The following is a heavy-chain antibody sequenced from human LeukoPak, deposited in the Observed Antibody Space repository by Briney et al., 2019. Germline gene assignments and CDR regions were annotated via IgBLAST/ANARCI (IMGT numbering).Heavy chain of an antibody. J-gene: IGHJ4*02. CDR3: ARDLTYYGSGRED. D-gene: IGHD3-10*01. Sequence: SVKVSCKASGFTFTSSAMQWVRQARGQRLEWIGWIVVGSGNTNYAQKFQERVTITRDMSTSTAYMELSSLRAEDTAVYYCARDLTYYGSGREDWGQGTLVTVSS. V-gene: IGHV1-58*02. CDR1: GFTFTSSA. CDR2: IVVGSGNT.